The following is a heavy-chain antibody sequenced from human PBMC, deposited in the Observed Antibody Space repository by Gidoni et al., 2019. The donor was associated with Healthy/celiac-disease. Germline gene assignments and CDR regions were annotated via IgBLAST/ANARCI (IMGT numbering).Heavy chain of an antibody. CDR3: ARDSLGY. Sequence: EVQLVESGGGLVQPGGSLRLSCAAYGFTFSSYWMSWVRQAPGKGLEWVANIKQDGSEKYYVDSVKGRFTISRDNAKNSLYLQMNSLRAEDTAVYYCARDSLGYWGQGTLVTVSS. V-gene: IGHV3-7*01. CDR1: GFTFSSYW. J-gene: IGHJ4*02. CDR2: IKQDGSEK.